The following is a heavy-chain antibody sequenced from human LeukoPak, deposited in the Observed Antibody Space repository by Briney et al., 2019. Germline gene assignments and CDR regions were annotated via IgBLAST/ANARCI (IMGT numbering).Heavy chain of an antibody. J-gene: IGHJ4*02. CDR1: GFIFSSFT. V-gene: IGHV3-64D*06. D-gene: IGHD3-10*01. CDR2: ISANGGTT. Sequence: GGSLRLSCSASGFIFSSFTMHWVRQAPGKGLEYVSAISANGGTTKYADSVKDRVTISRDNSKNTLYLQLSSLGAEDTAVYYCVRGGAYLYGSSFDYWSQGTLVTVSS. CDR3: VRGGAYLYGSSFDY.